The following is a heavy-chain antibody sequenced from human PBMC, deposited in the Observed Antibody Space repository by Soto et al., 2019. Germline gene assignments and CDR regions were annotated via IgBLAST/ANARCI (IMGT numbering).Heavy chain of an antibody. CDR3: ARWWFGEFFDY. CDR2: IYYSGST. D-gene: IGHD3-10*01. J-gene: IGHJ4*02. Sequence: QVQLQESGPGPVKPSQTLSLTCTVSGGSISSGDYYWSWIRQPPGKGLEWIGYIYYSGSTYYNPSLKSRVTISVDTSKNQFSMKLSSVTAADTDVYYCARWWFGEFFDYWGQGTLVTVSS. V-gene: IGHV4-30-4*01. CDR1: GGSISSGDYY.